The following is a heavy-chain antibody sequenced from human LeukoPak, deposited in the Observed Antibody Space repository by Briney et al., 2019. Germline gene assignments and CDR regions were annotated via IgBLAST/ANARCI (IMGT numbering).Heavy chain of an antibody. J-gene: IGHJ6*03. CDR2: IIPIFGTA. D-gene: IGHD3-3*01. Sequence: ASVKVSCKXSGGTFSSYAISWVRQAPGQGLEWMGGIIPIFGTANYAQKFQGRVTITADESTSTAYMELSSLRSEDTAVYYCARETITIFGVVISYMDVWGKGTTVTVSS. V-gene: IGHV1-69*13. CDR1: GGTFSSYA. CDR3: ARETITIFGVVISYMDV.